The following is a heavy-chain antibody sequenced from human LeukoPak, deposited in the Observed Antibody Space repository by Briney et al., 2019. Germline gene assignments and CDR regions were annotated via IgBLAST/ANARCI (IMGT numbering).Heavy chain of an antibody. CDR2: INHSGST. CDR3: ARDKYYYDSSGYRPLDY. Sequence: PSETLSLTCAVYGGSFSGYYWSWIRQPPGKGLEWIGEINHSGSTNYNPSLKSRVTISVDTSKNQFSLKLSSVTAADTAVYYCARDKYYYDSSGYRPLDYWGQGTLVTVSS. V-gene: IGHV4-34*01. J-gene: IGHJ4*02. CDR1: GGSFSGYY. D-gene: IGHD3-22*01.